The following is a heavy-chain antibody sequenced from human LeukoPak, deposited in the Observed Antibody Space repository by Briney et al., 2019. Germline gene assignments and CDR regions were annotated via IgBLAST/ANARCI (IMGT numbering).Heavy chain of an antibody. CDR1: GFTFSSYA. J-gene: IGHJ4*02. Sequence: GGSLRLSCAASGFTFSSYAMSWVRQAPGKGLEWVAVISYDGSNKYYADSVKGRFTISRDNSKNTLYLQMNSLRAEDTAVYYCAKGYSGSFRPLDYWGQGTLVTVSS. V-gene: IGHV3-30*18. CDR2: ISYDGSNK. D-gene: IGHD1-26*01. CDR3: AKGYSGSFRPLDY.